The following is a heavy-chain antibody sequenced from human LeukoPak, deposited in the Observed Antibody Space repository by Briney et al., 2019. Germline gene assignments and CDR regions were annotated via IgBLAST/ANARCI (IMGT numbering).Heavy chain of an antibody. CDR3: ARDITPDAFDI. V-gene: IGHV4-30-2*01. CDR1: GGSISSGGYY. D-gene: IGHD1-14*01. CDR2: IYHSGST. J-gene: IGHJ3*02. Sequence: SQTLSLTCTVSGGSISSGGYYWSWIRQPPGKGLEWIGYIYHSGSTYYNPSLKSRVTISVDRSKNQFSLKLSSVTAADTAVYYCARDITPDAFDIWGQGTMVTVSS.